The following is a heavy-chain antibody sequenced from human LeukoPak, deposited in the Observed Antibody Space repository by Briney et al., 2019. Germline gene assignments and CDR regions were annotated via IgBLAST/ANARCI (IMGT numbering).Heavy chain of an antibody. CDR3: ARLNMGAPIDY. V-gene: IGHV4-59*01. CDR1: GGSISSYY. CDR2: IYYSGTT. J-gene: IGHJ4*02. Sequence: SETLSLTCTVSGGSISSYYWSWIRQPPGKGLEWIGYIYYSGTTNYNPSLKSRVTISVDTSKNQFSLKLSSVTAADTAVYYCARLNMGAPIDYWGQGTLVTVSS. D-gene: IGHD1-26*01.